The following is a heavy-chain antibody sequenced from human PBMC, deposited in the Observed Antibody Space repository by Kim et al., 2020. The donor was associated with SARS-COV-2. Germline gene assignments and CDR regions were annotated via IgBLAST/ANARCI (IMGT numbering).Heavy chain of an antibody. Sequence: ASVKVSCRASGNSFTTYKIHWVRQAPGQRLQWMGWIHAGNGNTIYSKKFEGRITITSDRVTITGDTSATTTYMELSSLTSEDTAVYYCARNEDYWGQGTLVTVSS. CDR1: GNSFTTYK. CDR3: ARNEDY. V-gene: IGHV1-3*01. CDR2: IHAGNGNT. J-gene: IGHJ4*02.